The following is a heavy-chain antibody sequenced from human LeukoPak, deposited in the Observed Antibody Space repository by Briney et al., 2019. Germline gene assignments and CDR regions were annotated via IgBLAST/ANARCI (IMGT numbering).Heavy chain of an antibody. J-gene: IGHJ4*02. CDR2: ISYDGSNK. CDR1: GFTFSSYA. Sequence: PGRSLRLSCAASGFTFSSYAMHWVRQAPGKGLEWVAVISYDGSNKYYADSVKGRFTISRDNSKNTLYLQMNSLRAEDTAVYYCARDPPRGGSYAIDYWGQGTLVTVSS. V-gene: IGHV3-30-3*01. CDR3: ARDPPRGGSYAIDY. D-gene: IGHD1-26*01.